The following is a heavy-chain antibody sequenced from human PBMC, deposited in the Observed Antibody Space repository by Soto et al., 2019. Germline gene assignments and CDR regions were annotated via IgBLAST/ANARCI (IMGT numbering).Heavy chain of an antibody. Sequence: ASVKVSCKASGYTLTTFFMHCVRQTPGQGLEWMGVINPGYPAGRSTTYAQKFQGRVTMTTDTSTSTVYMELSRLRSDDTAVYCCAREAIVAGATTGMDVWGKGTTVTVSS. J-gene: IGHJ6*04. CDR3: AREAIVAGATTGMDV. V-gene: IGHV1-46*01. CDR2: INPGYPAGRST. D-gene: IGHD1-26*01. CDR1: GYTLTTFF.